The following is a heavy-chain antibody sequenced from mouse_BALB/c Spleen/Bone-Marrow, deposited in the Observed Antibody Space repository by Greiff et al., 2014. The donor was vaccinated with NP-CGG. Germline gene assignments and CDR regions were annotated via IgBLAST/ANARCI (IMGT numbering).Heavy chain of an antibody. CDR2: ISYSGST. D-gene: IGHD2-2*01. CDR3: ARSWLRRGFDY. V-gene: IGHV3-2*02. CDR1: GYSITSDYA. J-gene: IGHJ2*01. Sequence: EVKLMESGPGLVKPSQSLSLTCTVTGYSITSDYAWNWIRQFPGNKLEWMGYISYSGSTSYNPSLKSRISITRDTSKNQFFLQLNSVTIEDTATYYCARSWLRRGFDYWGQGTTLTVSS.